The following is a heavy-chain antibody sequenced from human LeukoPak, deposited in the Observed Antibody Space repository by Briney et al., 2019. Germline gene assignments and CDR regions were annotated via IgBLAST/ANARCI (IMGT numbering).Heavy chain of an antibody. CDR1: GGSISRSDYY. D-gene: IGHD6-6*01. Sequence: RSSETLSLTCTVSGGSISRSDYYWGWIRQPPGKGLEWIGGIYYSGSTYYIPSLKTRVTMSVDTSKNQFSLKVSSVTAADTAVYCCARHNYQGDDDEYSNWFDPWGQGTLVTVSS. V-gene: IGHV4-39*01. CDR3: ARHNYQGDDDEYSNWFDP. J-gene: IGHJ5*02. CDR2: IYYSGST.